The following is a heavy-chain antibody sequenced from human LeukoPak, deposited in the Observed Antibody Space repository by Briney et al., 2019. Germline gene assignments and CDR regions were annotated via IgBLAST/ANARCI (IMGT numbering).Heavy chain of an antibody. J-gene: IGHJ3*02. Sequence: GASVKVSCKASGYTFTSYGSSWVRQAPGQGLEGMGRISAYNGNTNYPQKHQGSVPLTTGTSPSPAYLQLRRLRSDDTAVYYRARDIMCELPDAFDIWGQGTMVTVSS. CDR1: GYTFTSYG. CDR3: ARDIMCELPDAFDI. D-gene: IGHD1-26*01. V-gene: IGHV1-18*01. CDR2: ISAYNGNT.